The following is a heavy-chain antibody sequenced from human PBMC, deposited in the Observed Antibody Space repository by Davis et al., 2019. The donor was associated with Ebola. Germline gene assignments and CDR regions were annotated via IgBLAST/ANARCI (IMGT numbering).Heavy chain of an antibody. CDR2: IKQDGSAE. Sequence: PGGSLRLSCAVSGFTFRSYWMSWVRQTPGKGLEWVANIKQDGSAENYVDSVKGRFSISRYNTKNSLYLQMDSLRVEDTAVYYCARDRSGYYGSAYYFDHWGQGTQVTVSS. V-gene: IGHV3-7*01. CDR3: ARDRSGYYGSAYYFDH. J-gene: IGHJ4*02. D-gene: IGHD3-10*01. CDR1: GFTFRSYW.